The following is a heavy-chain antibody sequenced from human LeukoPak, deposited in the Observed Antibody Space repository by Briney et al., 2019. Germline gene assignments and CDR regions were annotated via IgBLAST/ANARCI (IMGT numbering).Heavy chain of an antibody. CDR2: ISSSSSYI. CDR1: GFTFSSYS. D-gene: IGHD6-19*01. V-gene: IGHV3-21*01. CDR3: AREEYSSGWYHYYYMDV. J-gene: IGHJ6*03. Sequence: GGSLRLSCAASGFTFSSYSMNWVRQAPGKGLEWVSSISSSSSYIYYADSVKGRFTTSRDNAKNSLYLQMNSLRAEDTAVYYCAREEYSSGWYHYYYMDVWGKGTTVTVSS.